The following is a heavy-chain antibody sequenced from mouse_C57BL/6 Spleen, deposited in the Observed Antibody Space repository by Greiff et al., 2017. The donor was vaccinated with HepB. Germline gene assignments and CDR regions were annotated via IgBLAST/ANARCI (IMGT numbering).Heavy chain of an antibody. D-gene: IGHD2-4*01. V-gene: IGHV1-55*01. CDR2: IYPGSGST. Sequence: QVQLQQPGAELVKPGASVKMSCKASGYTFTSYWITWVKQRPGQGLEWIGDIYPGSGSTNYNEKFKSKARLTVDTSSRTAYMQLSSLTSEDTAVYYCARETYEYDGDVFDYWGKGTTLTVSS. CDR1: GYTFTSYW. J-gene: IGHJ2*01. CDR3: ARETYEYDGDVFDY.